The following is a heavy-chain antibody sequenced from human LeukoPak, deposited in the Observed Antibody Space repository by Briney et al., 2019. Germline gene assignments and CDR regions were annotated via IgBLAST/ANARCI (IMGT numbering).Heavy chain of an antibody. Sequence: GGSLRLSCAASGFTFSSYAMTWVRQAPGKGLELVANIKQDRSEKYYVDSVKGRFTISRDNAKNSLYLQMNSLRAEDMALYYCAKGITGTTSGALDVWGKGTTVTVSS. J-gene: IGHJ6*04. CDR3: AKGITGTTSGALDV. CDR1: GFTFSSYA. D-gene: IGHD1-7*01. CDR2: IKQDRSEK. V-gene: IGHV3-7*03.